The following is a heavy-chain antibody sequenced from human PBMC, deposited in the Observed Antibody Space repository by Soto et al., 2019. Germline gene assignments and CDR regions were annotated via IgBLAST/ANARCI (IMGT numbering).Heavy chain of an antibody. Sequence: PGGSLRLSCASSGFPFSSTDMTWVRQAPGKGLEWGSTIDGSGGTTYYADAVRGRSTISRDNSIYTVFLQMNILIADDAAQYVCAKNSGWLNTCGQEALLTASS. CDR2: IDGSGGTT. CDR3: AKNSGWLNT. D-gene: IGHD3-9*01. CDR1: GFPFSSTD. J-gene: IGHJ5*02. V-gene: IGHV3-23*01.